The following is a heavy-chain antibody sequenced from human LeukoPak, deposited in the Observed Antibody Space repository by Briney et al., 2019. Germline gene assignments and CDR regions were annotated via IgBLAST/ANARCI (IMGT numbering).Heavy chain of an antibody. J-gene: IGHJ4*02. CDR2: IKQDGSEK. Sequence: GGSLRLSCAASGFTFSSYAMSWVRQAPGKGLEWVANIKQDGSEKYYVDSVKGRFTISRDNAKNSLYLQMNSLRAEDTAVYYCARVPIDYWGQGTLVTVSS. V-gene: IGHV3-7*01. CDR3: ARVPIDY. CDR1: GFTFSSYA.